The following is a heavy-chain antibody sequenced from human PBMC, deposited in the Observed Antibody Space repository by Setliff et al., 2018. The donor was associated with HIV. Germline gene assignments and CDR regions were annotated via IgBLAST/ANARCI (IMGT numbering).Heavy chain of an antibody. CDR2: IYSGGTT. J-gene: IGHJ5*02. Sequence: GGSLRLSCAASGFTVSSNYMSWVRQAPGKGLEWVSVIYSGGTTYFADSVKGRFTISRDNSKNTLYLQMNSLRADDTAVYYCARDNGRYFDRGWFDPWGQGALVTVSS. D-gene: IGHD3-9*01. V-gene: IGHV3-53*01. CDR3: ARDNGRYFDRGWFDP. CDR1: GFTVSSNY.